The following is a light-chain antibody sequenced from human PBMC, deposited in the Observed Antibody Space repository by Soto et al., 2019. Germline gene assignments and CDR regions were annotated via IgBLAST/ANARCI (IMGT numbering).Light chain of an antibody. Sequence: DIVLTQSPGTLSLSPGERATLSCRTSQSVSSNYLAWYQQKPGQAPRLLIYGASTRATGIPDRFSGSGSGADFTLTICRLEPEDFAVYYCQQYGTSFWTFGQGTRWIS. CDR2: GAS. CDR3: QQYGTSFWT. V-gene: IGKV3-20*01. CDR1: QSVSSNY. J-gene: IGKJ1*01.